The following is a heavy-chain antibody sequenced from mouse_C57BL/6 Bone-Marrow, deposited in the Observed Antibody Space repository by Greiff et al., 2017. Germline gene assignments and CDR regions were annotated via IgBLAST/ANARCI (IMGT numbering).Heavy chain of an antibody. Sequence: QVQLQQPGAELVRPGSSVKLSCKASGYTFTSYWMHWVKQRPIQGLEWIGNIDPSDSETHYNQKVKDKATLTVDKSSSTAYMQLSSLTSEDSAVYYCASPVLYYGSSYWYFDVWGTGTTVTVSS. CDR3: ASPVLYYGSSYWYFDV. J-gene: IGHJ1*03. CDR2: IDPSDSET. V-gene: IGHV1-52*01. CDR1: GYTFTSYW. D-gene: IGHD1-1*01.